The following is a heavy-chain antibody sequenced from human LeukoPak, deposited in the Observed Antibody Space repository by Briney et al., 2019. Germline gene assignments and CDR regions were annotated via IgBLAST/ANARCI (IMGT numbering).Heavy chain of an antibody. CDR2: ISSSGSTI. J-gene: IGHJ6*03. CDR1: GFTFSSYG. Sequence: GGSLRLSCAASGFTFSSYGMHWVRQAPGKGLEWVSYISSSGSTIYYADSVKGRFTISRDNAKNSLYLQMNSLRAEDTAVYYCARASYSSSWYWDYYYYYMDVWGKGTTVTISS. V-gene: IGHV3-48*04. D-gene: IGHD6-13*01. CDR3: ARASYSSSWYWDYYYYYMDV.